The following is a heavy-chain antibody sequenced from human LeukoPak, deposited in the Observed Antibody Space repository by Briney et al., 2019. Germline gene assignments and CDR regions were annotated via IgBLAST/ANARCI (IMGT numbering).Heavy chain of an antibody. J-gene: IGHJ5*02. CDR1: GFTVSNNF. D-gene: IGHD6-25*01. CDR3: ARDPGAAASNLWS. V-gene: IGHV3-66*01. Sequence: PGGSLRLSCVVSGFTVSNNFMTWVRQAPGKGLEWVSLIYSGGNIYYADSVKGRFTISRDGSKNTLYLQMNSLRAEDTAVYYCARDPGAAASNLWSWGQGTLVTVSS. CDR2: IYSGGNI.